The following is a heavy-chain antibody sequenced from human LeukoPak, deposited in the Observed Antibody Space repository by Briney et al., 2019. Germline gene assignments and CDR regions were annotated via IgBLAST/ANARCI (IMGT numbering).Heavy chain of an antibody. CDR2: INHSGST. V-gene: IGHV4-34*01. CDR1: GGSFSGYY. CDR3: ARGVRGVVPAAIGPY. J-gene: IGHJ4*02. D-gene: IGHD2-2*01. Sequence: PSETLSLTCAVYGGSFSGYYWSWIRQPPEKGLELIGEINHSGSTNYNPSLKSRVTISVDTSKNQFSLKLSSVTAADTAVYYCARGVRGVVPAAIGPYWGQGTLVTVSS.